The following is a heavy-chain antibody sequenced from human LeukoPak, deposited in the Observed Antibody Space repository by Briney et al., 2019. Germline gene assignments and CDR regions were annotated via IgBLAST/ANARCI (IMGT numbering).Heavy chain of an antibody. CDR2: ISSSSSNYK. CDR3: ARDLTRSADY. J-gene: IGHJ4*02. V-gene: IGHV3-21*01. Sequence: GGSLRLSCVASGFTFSTYNIHWVRQAPGKGLEWVSTISSSSSNYKYYADSVKGRFTISRDNAKNSLYLQMNSLRAEDTAVYYCARDLTRSADYWGQGTLVTVSS. CDR1: GFTFSTYN.